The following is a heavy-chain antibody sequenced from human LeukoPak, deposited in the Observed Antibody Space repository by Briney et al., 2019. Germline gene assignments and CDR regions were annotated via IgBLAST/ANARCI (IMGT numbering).Heavy chain of an antibody. Sequence: GGSLRLSCAASGFTFSSYAMSWVRQPPGKGLEWVSAISGSGGSTFSADSVKGRSTISRDNSKNTLYLQMNSLRAEDTAVYYCAKQESWSNFDSWGQGTLVTVSS. J-gene: IGHJ4*02. V-gene: IGHV3-23*01. CDR3: AKQESWSNFDS. D-gene: IGHD2-15*01. CDR1: GFTFSSYA. CDR2: ISGSGGST.